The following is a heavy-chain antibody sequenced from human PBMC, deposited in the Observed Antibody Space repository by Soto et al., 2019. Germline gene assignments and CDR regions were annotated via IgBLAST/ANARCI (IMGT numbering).Heavy chain of an antibody. CDR2: INPSGGST. V-gene: IGHV1-46*01. J-gene: IGHJ4*02. CDR3: AREPLYPSYFDY. CDR1: GYTFTSYY. Sequence: ASVKVSCKASGYTFTSYYMHWVRQAPGQGLEWMGIINPSGGSTSYAQKFQGRVTMTRDTSTSTVYMELSSVTAADTAVYYCAREPLYPSYFDYWGQGTLVTVSS.